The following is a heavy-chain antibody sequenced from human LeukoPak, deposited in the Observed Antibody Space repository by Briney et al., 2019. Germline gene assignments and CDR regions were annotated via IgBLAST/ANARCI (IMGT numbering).Heavy chain of an antibody. CDR3: AKPGYSSSGGGDEYCSDY. D-gene: IGHD6-13*01. Sequence: GGSLRLSCAASGFTFDDYGMSWVRHAPGKGLEWVSAISGSGGSTYYADSVKGRFTISRDNSKNTLYLQMNSLRAEDTAVYYCAKPGYSSSGGGDEYCSDYWGQGTLVTVSS. CDR2: ISGSGGST. J-gene: IGHJ4*02. CDR1: GFTFDDYG. V-gene: IGHV3-23*01.